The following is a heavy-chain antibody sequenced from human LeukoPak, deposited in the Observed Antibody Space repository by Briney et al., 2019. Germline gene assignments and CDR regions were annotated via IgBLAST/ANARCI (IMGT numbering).Heavy chain of an antibody. D-gene: IGHD3-22*01. Sequence: SETLSLTCAVYGGSFSGYYWSWIRQPPGKGLEWIGEINHSGSTNYNPSLKSRVTISVDTSKNQFSLKLSSVTAADTAVYYCARDPNPTVYYDTGYTGGDYWGQGTLVTVSS. CDR3: ARDPNPTVYYDTGYTGGDY. CDR1: GGSFSGYY. CDR2: INHSGST. J-gene: IGHJ4*02. V-gene: IGHV4-34*01.